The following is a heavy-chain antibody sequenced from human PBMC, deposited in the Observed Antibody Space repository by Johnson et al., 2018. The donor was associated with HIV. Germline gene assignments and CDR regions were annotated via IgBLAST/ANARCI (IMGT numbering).Heavy chain of an antibody. V-gene: IGHV3-20*04. Sequence: VQLVESGGGLVQPGGSLRLSCAASGFTFSSYWMSWVRQAPGKGLEWVSGINWNGGSTVYADSVKGRFTISRDNAKKSLFLQMNSLKAEDTAFYYCAREGGYSGRYYGHDSFDIWGQGTMVTVSS. J-gene: IGHJ3*02. CDR3: AREGGYSGRYYGHDSFDI. CDR2: INWNGGST. CDR1: GFTFSSYW. D-gene: IGHD1-26*01.